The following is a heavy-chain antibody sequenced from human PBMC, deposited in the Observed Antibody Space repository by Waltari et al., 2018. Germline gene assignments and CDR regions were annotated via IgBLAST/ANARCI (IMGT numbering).Heavy chain of an antibody. CDR2: IYYSGST. CDR1: GGSISSSSYY. Sequence: QLQLQESGPGLVKPSETLSLTCTVSGGSISSSSYYWGWIRQPPGKGLEWFGSIYYSGSTYNNPTLKSRVTISVDTAKIQFSLKLSSVTAADTAVYYCARLRIVVVPDDYWGQGTLVTVSS. J-gene: IGHJ4*02. V-gene: IGHV4-39*01. D-gene: IGHD2-2*01. CDR3: ARLRIVVVPDDY.